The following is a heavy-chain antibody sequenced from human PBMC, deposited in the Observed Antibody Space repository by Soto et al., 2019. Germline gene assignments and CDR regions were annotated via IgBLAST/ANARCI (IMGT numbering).Heavy chain of an antibody. CDR2: VYYSGST. CDR3: ARAPSKVAVFGRYYFDY. D-gene: IGHD3-3*01. V-gene: IGHV4-59*01. Sequence: KPSETLSLTCTVSGGSINGYYWSWVRQSPVKGLEWIGYVYYSGSTNYNPSLESRATVSVDTARNQFSLKLNSVTPADTAVYYCARAPSKVAVFGRYYFDYWGQGSLVTAPQ. J-gene: IGHJ4*02. CDR1: GGSINGYY.